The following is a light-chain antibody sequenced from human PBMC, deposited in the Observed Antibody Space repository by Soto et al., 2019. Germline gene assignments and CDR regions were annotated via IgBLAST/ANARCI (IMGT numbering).Light chain of an antibody. CDR2: SAS. CDR3: QQSLTMPIT. CDR1: QSINNY. V-gene: IGKV1-39*01. J-gene: IGKJ5*01. Sequence: DIQMTQSPASLSVSVGDRVTITCRASQSINNYLNWYQQRPGQAPKLLIRSASTLQRGVPSRFSGSGSRTDFTLTIADLQPEDFGTYYCQQSLTMPITFGHGTRLDIK.